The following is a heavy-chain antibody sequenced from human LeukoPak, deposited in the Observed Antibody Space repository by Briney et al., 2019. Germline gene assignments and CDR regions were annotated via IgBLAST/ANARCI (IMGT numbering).Heavy chain of an antibody. V-gene: IGHV4-4*07. CDR2: IVPSGST. Sequence: PSETLSLTCNVSGASIRHYYWSWIRQPAGKGLEWIGRIVPSGSTDYNPSLKSRVTMSVDTSKSQFSLKLNSVTAADTAVYYCAKEGAVPGPDFDYWGQGTLVIVSS. J-gene: IGHJ4*02. CDR1: GASIRHYY. D-gene: IGHD1-1*01. CDR3: AKEGAVPGPDFDY.